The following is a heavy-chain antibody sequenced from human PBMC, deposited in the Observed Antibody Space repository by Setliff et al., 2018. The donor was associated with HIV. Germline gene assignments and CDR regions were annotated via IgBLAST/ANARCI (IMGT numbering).Heavy chain of an antibody. V-gene: IGHV3-74*01. J-gene: IGHJ4*02. CDR1: GFNFNTYS. D-gene: IGHD3-3*01. Sequence: PGGSLRLSCAASGFNFNTYSMSWVRQAPGKGLEWVSRINVDGSSISYADSVRGRFTISRDNSRNTLYLQMDSLRAEDTAMYYCARGSSLFWSGSFDYWGQGTLVTVSS. CDR2: INVDGSSI. CDR3: ARGSSLFWSGSFDY.